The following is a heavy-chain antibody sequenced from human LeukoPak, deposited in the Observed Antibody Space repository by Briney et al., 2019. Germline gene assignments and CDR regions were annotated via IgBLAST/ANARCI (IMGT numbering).Heavy chain of an antibody. CDR3: AKDPGYQVVYCFDF. D-gene: IGHD2-2*01. J-gene: IGHJ4*02. CDR1: GFTFSSYS. CDR2: ISGSGGST. V-gene: IGHV3-23*01. Sequence: GGSLRLSCAASGFTFSSYSMSWVRQAPGKGLEWVSGISGSGGSTDYADSVKGRFTISRDNSKNTLYLQMNSLRVEDTAVYYCAKDPGYQVVYCFDFWGQGTLVTVSS.